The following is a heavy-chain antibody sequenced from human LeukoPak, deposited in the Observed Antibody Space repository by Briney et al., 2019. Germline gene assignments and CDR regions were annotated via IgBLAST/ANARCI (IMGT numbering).Heavy chain of an antibody. D-gene: IGHD5-12*01. J-gene: IGHJ4*02. Sequence: GASVKVSCKASGGTFISYAISWVRQAPGQGLEWMGGIIPIFGTANYAQKFQGRVTITADESTSTAYMELSSLRSEDTAVYYCATNGGYSGYLVAPLDYWGQGTLVTVSS. CDR1: GGTFISYA. CDR2: IIPIFGTA. CDR3: ATNGGYSGYLVAPLDY. V-gene: IGHV1-69*13.